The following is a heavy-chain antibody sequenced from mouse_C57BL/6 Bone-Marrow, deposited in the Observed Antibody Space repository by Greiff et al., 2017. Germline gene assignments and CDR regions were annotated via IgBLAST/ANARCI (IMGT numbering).Heavy chain of an antibody. CDR2: ISYDGSN. CDR1: GYSITSGYY. CDR3: ARDGYAFAY. V-gene: IGHV3-6*01. D-gene: IGHD2-2*01. Sequence: EVKLMESGPGLVKPSQSLSLTCSVTGYSITSGYYWNWIRQFPGKKLEWMGYISYDGSNNYNPSLKNRISITRDTSKNQFFLKLNSVTTEDTATYYCARDGYAFAYWGQGTLVTVSA. J-gene: IGHJ3*01.